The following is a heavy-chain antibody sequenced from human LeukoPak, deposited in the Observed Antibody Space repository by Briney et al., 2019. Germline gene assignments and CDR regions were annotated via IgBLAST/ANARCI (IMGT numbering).Heavy chain of an antibody. CDR1: GFTVSSNY. D-gene: IGHD3-9*01. CDR3: ARELRYFDWLPHYYYYGMDV. CDR2: IYSGGST. Sequence: PGGSLRLSCAASGFTVSSNYMSWVRQAPGKGLEWVSVIYSGGSTYYADSVKGRFTIFRDNSKNTLYLQMNSLRAEDTAVYYCARELRYFDWLPHYYYYGMDVWGQGTTVIVSS. V-gene: IGHV3-53*01. J-gene: IGHJ6*02.